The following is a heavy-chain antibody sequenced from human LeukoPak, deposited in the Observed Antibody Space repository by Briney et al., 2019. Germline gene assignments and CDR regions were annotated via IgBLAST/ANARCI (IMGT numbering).Heavy chain of an antibody. J-gene: IGHJ3*02. CDR3: AREGAAAAGPGAFDI. CDR2: IYHSGST. CDR1: GYSISSGYY. D-gene: IGHD6-13*01. V-gene: IGHV4-38-2*02. Sequence: SETLSLTCTVSGYSISSGYYWGWIRQPPGKGLEWIGSIYHSGSTYYNPSLKSRVTISVDTSKNQFSLKLSSVTAADTAVYYCAREGAAAAGPGAFDIWGQGTMVTVSS.